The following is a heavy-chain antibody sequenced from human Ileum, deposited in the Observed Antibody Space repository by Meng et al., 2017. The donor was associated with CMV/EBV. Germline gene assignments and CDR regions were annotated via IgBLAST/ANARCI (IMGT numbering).Heavy chain of an antibody. CDR1: GYSFDTYV. J-gene: IGHJ5*02. Sequence: ASVKVSCKTSGYSFDTYVINWVRQAPGQGHEWMGWISGYNGNTHYAEKFQGRVTMTIDTSTSTAYMELTSLKFDDTAVYYRARDGLRFAPSHWFDPWGQGTLVTVSS. D-gene: IGHD3-3*01. V-gene: IGHV1-18*01. CDR3: ARDGLRFAPSHWFDP. CDR2: ISGYNGNT.